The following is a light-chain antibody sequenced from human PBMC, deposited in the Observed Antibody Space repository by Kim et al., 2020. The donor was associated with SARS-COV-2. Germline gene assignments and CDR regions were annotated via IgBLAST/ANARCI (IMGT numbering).Light chain of an antibody. V-gene: IGKV3-11*01. CDR3: QQRNSWPLT. CDR2: DAY. CDR1: QSISIY. J-gene: IGKJ4*01. Sequence: EIVLTQSPATLSLSPGERATLFCRASQSISIYFAWYQQKPGQAPRLLIYDAYKRATGIPARFSGSGSGTDFTLTISSLEPEDSAVYYCQQRNSWPLTFGGGTKVDIK.